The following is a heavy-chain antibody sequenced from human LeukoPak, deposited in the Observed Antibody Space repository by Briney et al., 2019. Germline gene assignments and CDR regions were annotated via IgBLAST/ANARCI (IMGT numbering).Heavy chain of an antibody. CDR3: AKEWYYDFWSGPNYFDY. CDR2: ISGSGGST. Sequence: GGSLRLSCAASGVTFSSYAMSWVRQTPGKGLEWVSAISGSGGSTYSADSVKGRFTISRDNSKNTLYLQMNSLRAEDTAVYYCAKEWYYDFWSGPNYFDYGGQGTLVTVSS. CDR1: GVTFSSYA. J-gene: IGHJ4*02. V-gene: IGHV3-23*01. D-gene: IGHD3-3*01.